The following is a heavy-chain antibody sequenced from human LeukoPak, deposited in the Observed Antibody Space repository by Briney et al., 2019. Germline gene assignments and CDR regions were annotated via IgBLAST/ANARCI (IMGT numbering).Heavy chain of an antibody. V-gene: IGHV1-69*05. J-gene: IGHJ3*02. CDR3: AKYSLYYDSSGRHAFDI. CDR2: IIPIFGTA. Sequence: GSSVKVSCKASGGTFSSYAISWVRQAPGQGLEWMGGIIPIFGTANYAQKFQGRVTITMDESTSTAYMELSSLRSEDTAVYYCAKYSLYYDSSGRHAFDIWGQGTMVTVSS. D-gene: IGHD3-22*01. CDR1: GGTFSSYA.